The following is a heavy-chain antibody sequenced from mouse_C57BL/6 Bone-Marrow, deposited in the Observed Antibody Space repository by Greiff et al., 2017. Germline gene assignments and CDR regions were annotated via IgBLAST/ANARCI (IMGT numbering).Heavy chain of an antibody. CDR1: GFNIKDYY. Sequence: VQLQQSGAELVRPGASVKLSCTASGFNIKDYYMHWVKQRPEQGLEWIGRIVPEDGDTEYAPKFQGKATMTADTSSNTAYLQLSSLTSEDTAVYYCTTSLIYYDYDDPVWGTGTTVTVSS. CDR3: TTSLIYYDYDDPV. J-gene: IGHJ1*03. D-gene: IGHD2-4*01. V-gene: IGHV14-1*01. CDR2: IVPEDGDT.